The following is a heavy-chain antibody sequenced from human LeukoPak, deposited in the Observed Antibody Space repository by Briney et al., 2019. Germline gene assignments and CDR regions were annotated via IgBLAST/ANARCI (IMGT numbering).Heavy chain of an antibody. D-gene: IGHD3-10*01. J-gene: IGHJ4*02. CDR3: ARVRYYGSRSLMFEY. Sequence: GGSLRLSCAASGFTFSSSAMSWVRQAPGKGLEWVSAISNNGGYTYYADSVQGRFTISRDNSKSTLCLQMNSLRAEDTAVYYCARVRYYGSRSLMFEYWGQGTPVSVSS. CDR1: GFTFSSSA. V-gene: IGHV3-23*01. CDR2: ISNNGGYT.